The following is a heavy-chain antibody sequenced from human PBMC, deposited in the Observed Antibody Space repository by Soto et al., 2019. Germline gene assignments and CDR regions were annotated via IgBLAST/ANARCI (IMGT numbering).Heavy chain of an antibody. CDR2: IINIFGTA. CDR3: ARGPYEFWSGYYRPDFPSGMDV. Sequence: QVQLVQSGAEVKKPGSSVKVSCKASGGTFSNHVISWVRQAPGQGLEWMGGIINIFGTANYAQKFQGRVTITADESTSTAHMELSRLRSEDTAVYYCARGPYEFWSGYYRPDFPSGMDVWGQGTTVTVSS. D-gene: IGHD3-3*01. CDR1: GGTFSNHV. V-gene: IGHV1-69*12. J-gene: IGHJ6*02.